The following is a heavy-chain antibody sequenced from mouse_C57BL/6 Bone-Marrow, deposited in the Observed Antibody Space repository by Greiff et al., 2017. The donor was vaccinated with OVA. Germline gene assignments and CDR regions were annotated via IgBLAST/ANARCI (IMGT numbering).Heavy chain of an antibody. D-gene: IGHD2-3*01. Sequence: VQLQQSGAELVRPGASVKLSCTASGFNIKDDYMHWVKQRPEQGLEWIGWIDPENGDTEYASKFQGKATITADTSSNTAYLQLSSLTSEDTAVYYCTTNDAYYAMDYWGKGTSVTVSS. V-gene: IGHV14-4*01. J-gene: IGHJ4*01. CDR3: TTNDAYYAMDY. CDR1: GFNIKDDY. CDR2: IDPENGDT.